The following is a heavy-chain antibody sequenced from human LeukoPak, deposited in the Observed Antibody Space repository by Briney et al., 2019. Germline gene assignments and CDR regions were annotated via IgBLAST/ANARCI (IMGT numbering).Heavy chain of an antibody. CDR3: ARLQDGYTYGYDY. Sequence: GEPLKISFKGSGYHFATYWIGWVRQKPGKGLEWMGIVYPGDSDVRYSPSFQGQVTISVDKSINTAYLQWTSLKASDTAKFYCARLQDGYTYGYDYWGQGTLVTVSS. V-gene: IGHV5-51*01. CDR1: GYHFATYW. D-gene: IGHD5-18*01. CDR2: VYPGDSDV. J-gene: IGHJ4*02.